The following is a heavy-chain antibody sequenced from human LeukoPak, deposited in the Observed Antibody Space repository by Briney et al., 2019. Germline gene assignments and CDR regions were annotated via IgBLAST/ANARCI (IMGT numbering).Heavy chain of an antibody. J-gene: IGHJ4*02. CDR1: GDSLSSYY. Sequence: SSETLSLTCTVSGDSLSSYYWSWIREPPGKGLEWIGYLFYSGGATYNPSLKTRVTISVDTSKVQFSLKLSSVTPADTAVYYCTRGGRWLQPLDYWGQGTLVTVSS. CDR3: TRGGRWLQPLDY. V-gene: IGHV4-59*01. CDR2: LFYSGGA. D-gene: IGHD5-24*01.